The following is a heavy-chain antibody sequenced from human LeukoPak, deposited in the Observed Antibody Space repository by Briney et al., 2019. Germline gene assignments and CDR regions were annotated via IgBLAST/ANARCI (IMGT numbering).Heavy chain of an antibody. CDR2: ISGSSSIT. J-gene: IGHJ4*02. CDR1: GFTFSTYA. CDR3: AKDSKRFDY. V-gene: IGHV3-23*01. Sequence: PGGSLRLSCAASGFTFSTYAMHWVRQAPGKGLEWVSAISGSSSITYYADSVKGRFTISRGNSKNTLYLQMNSLRAEDTAVYYCAKDSKRFDYWGQGTLVTVSS. D-gene: IGHD2/OR15-2a*01.